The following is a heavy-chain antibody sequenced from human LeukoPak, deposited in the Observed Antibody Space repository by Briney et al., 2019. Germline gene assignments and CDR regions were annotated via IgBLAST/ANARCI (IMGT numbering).Heavy chain of an antibody. CDR1: GYTFTGYY. V-gene: IGHV1-2*02. J-gene: IGHJ5*02. Sequence: ASVKVSCKASGYTFTGYYIHWVRQAPGQGLEWMGWINPNSGGTNYAQKFQGRVTMTRDTSISTAYMELRSLRSDDTAVYYCARDRADLWARNWFDPWGQGTLVTVSS. CDR2: INPNSGGT. D-gene: IGHD3-16*01. CDR3: ARDRADLWARNWFDP.